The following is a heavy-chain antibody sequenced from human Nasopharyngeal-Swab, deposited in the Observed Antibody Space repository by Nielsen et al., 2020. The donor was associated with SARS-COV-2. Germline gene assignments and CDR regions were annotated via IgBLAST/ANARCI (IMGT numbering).Heavy chain of an antibody. CDR3: ARDSPGTDSSGYDDAFDI. J-gene: IGHJ3*02. D-gene: IGHD3-22*01. CDR1: GFTFSSYG. CDR2: IWYDGSKK. V-gene: IGHV3-33*01. Sequence: SCAASGFTFSSYGMHWERQAPDKGLERGAVIWYDGSKKYYADSVKGRFTISRDNSKNTLYLQMNSLRAEDTAVYYCARDSPGTDSSGYDDAFDIWGQGTMVTVSS.